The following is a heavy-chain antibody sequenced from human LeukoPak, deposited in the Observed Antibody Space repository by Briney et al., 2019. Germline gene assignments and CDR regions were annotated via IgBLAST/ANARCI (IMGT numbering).Heavy chain of an antibody. Sequence: GGSLRLSCAASGFTFDDYAMHWVRHAPGKGLEWVSGISWNSGSIGYADSVKGRFTISRDNAKNSLYLQMNSLRAEDTAVYYCAKDWGGSYAVYYYYMDVWGKGTTVTVFS. CDR2: ISWNSGSI. J-gene: IGHJ6*03. V-gene: IGHV3-9*01. CDR3: AKDWGGSYAVYYYYMDV. CDR1: GFTFDDYA. D-gene: IGHD1-26*01.